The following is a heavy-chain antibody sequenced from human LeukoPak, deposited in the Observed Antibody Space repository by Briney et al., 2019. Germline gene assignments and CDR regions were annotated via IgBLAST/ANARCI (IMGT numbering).Heavy chain of an antibody. V-gene: IGHV1-2*02. D-gene: IGHD6-13*01. Sequence: ASVKVSCKASGYTFTGYYMHWVRQAPGQGLEWMGWINPNSGGTNYAQKFQGRVTMTRDPSISTAYMELSRLRSDDTAVYYCARGHSSSWYSPDQDSYFDYWGQGTLVTVSS. CDR3: ARGHSSSWYSPDQDSYFDY. J-gene: IGHJ4*02. CDR1: GYTFTGYY. CDR2: INPNSGGT.